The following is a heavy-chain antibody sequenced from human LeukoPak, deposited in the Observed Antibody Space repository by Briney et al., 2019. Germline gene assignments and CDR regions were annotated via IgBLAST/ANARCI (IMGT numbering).Heavy chain of an antibody. CDR3: AKGTGRYWTFFDT. CDR1: GFIFYDFA. Sequence: HPGRSLRLSCAASGFIFYDFAMHWVRQAPGKGLEWVSGISWNSGSIDYAVSVKGRFTISRDNAKNSLFLQMNSLRPEDTAFYYCAKGTGRYWTFFDTGGQGTLVTVSS. D-gene: IGHD1-26*01. V-gene: IGHV3-9*01. J-gene: IGHJ4*02. CDR2: ISWNSGSI.